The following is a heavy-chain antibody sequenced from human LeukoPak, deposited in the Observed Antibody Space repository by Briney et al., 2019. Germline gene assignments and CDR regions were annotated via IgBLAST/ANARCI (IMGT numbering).Heavy chain of an antibody. D-gene: IGHD3-3*01. J-gene: IGHJ4*02. CDR1: GGTFSSYT. CDR3: ASTHEKLTIFGVVISDY. Sequence: SVKVSCKASGGTFSSYTISWVRQAPGQGLEWMGRIIPILGIANYAQKFQGRVTITADKSTSTAYMELSSLTSEDTAVYYCASTHEKLTIFGVVISDYWGQGTLVTVSS. V-gene: IGHV1-69*02. CDR2: IIPILGIA.